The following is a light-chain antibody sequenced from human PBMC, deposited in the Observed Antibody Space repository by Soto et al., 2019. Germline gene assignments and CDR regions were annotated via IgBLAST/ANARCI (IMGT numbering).Light chain of an antibody. CDR3: QQYNTYSRT. V-gene: IGKV1-5*03. J-gene: IGKJ1*01. Sequence: DIQMTQSPSTLSASVGDRVTITCRASQSISNWLAWYQQRPGKAPKLLIYMASRLEGGVASRFRGSGSGTEFTLTISSLQPDDFATYYCQQYNTYSRTFGQGTKVEIK. CDR1: QSISNW. CDR2: MAS.